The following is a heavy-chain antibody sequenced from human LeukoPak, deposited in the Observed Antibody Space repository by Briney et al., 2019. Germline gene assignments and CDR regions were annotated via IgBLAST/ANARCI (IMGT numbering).Heavy chain of an antibody. V-gene: IGHV4-34*01. J-gene: IGHJ3*02. D-gene: IGHD3-22*01. CDR2: INHSGST. CDR3: ASRSYYYDSSGYPTDAFDI. CDR1: GGSFSGYY. Sequence: SETLSLTCAVYGGSFSGYYWSWIRQPPGKGLEWIGEINHSGSTNYNPSLKSRVTISVDTSKNQFSLKLSSVTAADTAVYYCASRSYYYDSSGYPTDAFDIWGQGTMVTVSS.